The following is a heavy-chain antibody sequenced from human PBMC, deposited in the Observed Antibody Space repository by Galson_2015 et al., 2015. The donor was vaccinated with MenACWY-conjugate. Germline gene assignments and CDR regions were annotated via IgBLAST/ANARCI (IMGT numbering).Heavy chain of an antibody. CDR1: GFTFRNYA. V-gene: IGHV3-23*01. CDR3: AKGSWEDS. CDR2: ISKSGDST. D-gene: IGHD1-26*01. J-gene: IGHJ4*02. Sequence: SLRLSCAASGFTFRNYAMTWVRQAPGKGLEWVSEISKSGDSTNYADPVKGRFTISRDNSRNTLFLQMNSLRAEDTAVYYCAKGSWEDSWGQGTLVTVSS.